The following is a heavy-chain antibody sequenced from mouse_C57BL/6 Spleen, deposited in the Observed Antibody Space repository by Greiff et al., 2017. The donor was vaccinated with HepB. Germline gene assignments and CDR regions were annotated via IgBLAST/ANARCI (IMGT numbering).Heavy chain of an antibody. J-gene: IGHJ3*01. CDR1: GFNIKDYY. CDR3: ARSDGSSPGWFAY. V-gene: IGHV14-2*01. D-gene: IGHD1-1*01. CDR2: IDPEDGET. Sequence: EVKLQESGAELVKPGASVKLSCTASGFNIKDYYMHWVKQRTEQGLEWIGRIDPEDGETKYAPKFQGKATITADTSSNTAYLQLSRLTSEDTAVYYCARSDGSSPGWFAYWGQGTLVTVSA.